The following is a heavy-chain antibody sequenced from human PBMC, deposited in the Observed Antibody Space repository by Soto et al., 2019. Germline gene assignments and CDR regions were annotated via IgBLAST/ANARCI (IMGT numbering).Heavy chain of an antibody. CDR2: IYYSGST. D-gene: IGHD4-17*01. Sequence: QVQLQESGPGLVKPSETLSLTCTVSGGSISSYYWSWFRQPPGKGLEWIGYIYYSGSTNYNPSLKSRVTISVDTSKNQFSLKLSSVTAADTAVYYCARRYGASFDYWGQGTLVTVSS. CDR1: GGSISSYY. J-gene: IGHJ4*02. V-gene: IGHV4-59*01. CDR3: ARRYGASFDY.